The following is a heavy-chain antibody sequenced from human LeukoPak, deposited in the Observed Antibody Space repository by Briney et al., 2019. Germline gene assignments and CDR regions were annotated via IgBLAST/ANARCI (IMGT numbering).Heavy chain of an antibody. CDR3: ARDYGDYTPGPYYYGMDV. V-gene: IGHV3-30-3*01. J-gene: IGHJ6*02. D-gene: IGHD4-17*01. Sequence: GGSLRLSCAASGFTFSSYAMHWVRQAPGKGLEWVAVISYDGSNKYYADSVKGRFTISRDNSQNTLYLQMNSLRAEDTAVYYCARDYGDYTPGPYYYGMDVWGQGTTVTVSS. CDR2: ISYDGSNK. CDR1: GFTFSSYA.